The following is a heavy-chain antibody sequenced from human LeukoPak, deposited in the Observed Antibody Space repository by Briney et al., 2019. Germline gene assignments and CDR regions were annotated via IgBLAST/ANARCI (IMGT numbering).Heavy chain of an antibody. CDR1: GGSISSYY. J-gene: IGHJ5*02. CDR3: ARGGTDGLLWFGESPDWFDP. D-gene: IGHD3-10*01. CDR2: IYDSGST. Sequence: SETLSLTCTVSGGSISSYYWSWIRQPPGKGLEWIGYIYDSGSTKYNPSLKSRVTISVDTSKNQFSLKLSSVTAADTAVYYCARGGTDGLLWFGESPDWFDPWGQGTLVTVSS. V-gene: IGHV4-59*12.